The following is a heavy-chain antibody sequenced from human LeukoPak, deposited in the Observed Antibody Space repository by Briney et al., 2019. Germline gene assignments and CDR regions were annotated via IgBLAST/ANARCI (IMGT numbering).Heavy chain of an antibody. J-gene: IGHJ4*02. CDR1: GFTFSSYA. D-gene: IGHD5-12*01. CDR2: ISGSGGST. CDR3: AKGASIVATITVDY. V-gene: IGHV3-23*01. Sequence: GGCLRLSRAASGFTFSSYAMSWVRQAPGKGLEWVSAISGSGGSTYYADSVKGRFTISRDNSKNTLYLQMNSLRAEDTAVYYCAKGASIVATITVDYWGQGTLVTVSS.